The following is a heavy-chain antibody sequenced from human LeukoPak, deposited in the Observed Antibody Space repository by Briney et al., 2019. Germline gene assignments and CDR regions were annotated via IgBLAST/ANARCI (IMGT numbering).Heavy chain of an antibody. CDR2: IYYTENT. Sequence: PPETLSLTCTVSGGSISSYYWSWIRQPPGKGLEWIGYIYYTENTNYNPSLKSRVTISVDTSKNQFSLNLTSVTAADTAVYYCAGGNFYDSRGHPYHFHYWGQGTLVTVPS. D-gene: IGHD3-22*01. CDR3: AGGNFYDSRGHPYHFHY. V-gene: IGHV4-59*01. CDR1: GGSISSYY. J-gene: IGHJ4*02.